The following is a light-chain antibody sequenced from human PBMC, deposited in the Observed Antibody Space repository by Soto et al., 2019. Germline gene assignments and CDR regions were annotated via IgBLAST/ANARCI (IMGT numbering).Light chain of an antibody. CDR2: GAS. Sequence: EVVMTQSPATLSVSLGERATLSCRASQSVNSKLAWYQQKPGQAPRLLIYGASTRATGIPARFSGSGSGTEFTLTISSLRSGDFAVYYCQQYNNWPPITFGQGTRLEIK. CDR1: QSVNSK. V-gene: IGKV3-15*01. J-gene: IGKJ5*01. CDR3: QQYNNWPPIT.